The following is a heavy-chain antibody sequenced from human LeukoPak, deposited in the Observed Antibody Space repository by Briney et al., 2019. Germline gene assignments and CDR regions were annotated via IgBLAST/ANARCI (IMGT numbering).Heavy chain of an antibody. D-gene: IGHD3-16*01. CDR2: TWYDGRDQ. CDR1: GFTFSSYV. Sequence: PGGSLRLSCAASGFTFSSYVIHCVRQAPGKGVEWVALTWYDGRDQYYADSVKGRFTISRDNSKNTVYLRMNSLRPEDTAVYYCSGGRDSFDYWGQGTLVTVSS. V-gene: IGHV3-30*02. J-gene: IGHJ4*02. CDR3: SGGRDSFDY.